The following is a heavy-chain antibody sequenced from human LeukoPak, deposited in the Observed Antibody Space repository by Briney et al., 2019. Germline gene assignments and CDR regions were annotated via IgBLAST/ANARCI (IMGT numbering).Heavy chain of an antibody. J-gene: IGHJ4*02. CDR3: ARLAEGG. CDR2: IYYSGST. CDR1: GGSISSYY. Sequence: SETLSLTCTVSGGSISSYYWSWIRQPPGKGLEWIGYIYYSGSTYYNPSLKSRVTISVDTSKNQFSLKLSSVTAADTAVYYCARLAEGGWGQGTLVTVSS. D-gene: IGHD1-14*01. V-gene: IGHV4-59*04.